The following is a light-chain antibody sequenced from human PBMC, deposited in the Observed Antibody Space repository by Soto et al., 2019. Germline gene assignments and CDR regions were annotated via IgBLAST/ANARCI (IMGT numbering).Light chain of an antibody. J-gene: IGLJ2*01. CDR3: TSWTTSTTMI. Sequence: QSALTQPASVSGSPGQSITISCTGTSSDIGAYNFVSWYQQHPGKAPKLMLYDVNIRPSGVSNRFSGSKSGNTASLTIFGLQAEDEADYYCTSWTTSTTMIFGGGTKQTVL. CDR2: DVN. CDR1: SSDIGAYNF. V-gene: IGLV2-14*03.